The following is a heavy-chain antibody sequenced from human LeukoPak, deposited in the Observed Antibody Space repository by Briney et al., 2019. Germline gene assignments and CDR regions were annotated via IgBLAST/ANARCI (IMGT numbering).Heavy chain of an antibody. V-gene: IGHV1-8*01. D-gene: IGHD3-3*01. Sequence: ASVKVTCKASGYTFTSYDINWVRQATGQGLEWMGWMNPNSGNTGYAQKFQGRVTMTRNTSISTAYMELSSLRSEDTAVYYCARGGWPGLLRFLEWSNNYYFDYWGQGTLVTVSS. CDR2: MNPNSGNT. J-gene: IGHJ4*02. CDR3: ARGGWPGLLRFLEWSNNYYFDY. CDR1: GYTFTSYD.